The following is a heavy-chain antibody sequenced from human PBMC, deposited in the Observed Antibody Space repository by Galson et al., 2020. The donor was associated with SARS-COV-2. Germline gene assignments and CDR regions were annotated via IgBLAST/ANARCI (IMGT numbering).Heavy chain of an antibody. D-gene: IGHD3-3*01. CDR1: GASIKTYY. V-gene: IGHV4-59*08. J-gene: IGHJ6*02. CDR2: VHHSGST. CDR3: ARHFGVVRDYYCFYGVDL. Sequence: SETLSLTCTVSGASIKTYYWPWIRQSPGKGLEWIGNVHHSGSTNYNPSLKSRVMLSVDTSKNQRSLKMSSVTAADTAVYYCARHFGVVRDYYCFYGVDLWGQGTTVTVSS.